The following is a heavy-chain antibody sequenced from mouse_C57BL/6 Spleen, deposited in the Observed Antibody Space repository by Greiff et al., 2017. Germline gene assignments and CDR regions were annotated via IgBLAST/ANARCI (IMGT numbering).Heavy chain of an antibody. CDR3: ARGLTGTGYYAMDY. V-gene: IGHV2-2*01. D-gene: IGHD4-1*01. CDR2: IWSGGST. CDR1: GFSLTSYG. Sequence: VKLQESGPGLVQPSQSLSITCTVSGFSLTSYGVHWVRQSPGKGLEWLGVIWSGGSTDYNAAFISRLSISKDNSKSQVFFKMNSLQADDTAIYYCARGLTGTGYYAMDYWGQGTSVTVSS. J-gene: IGHJ4*01.